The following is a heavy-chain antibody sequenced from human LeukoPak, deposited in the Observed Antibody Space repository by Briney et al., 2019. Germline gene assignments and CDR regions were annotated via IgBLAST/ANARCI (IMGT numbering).Heavy chain of an antibody. V-gene: IGHV3-48*03. CDR3: AHYDWDV. J-gene: IGHJ6*02. D-gene: IGHD4-17*01. CDR2: ISSRGDSR. Sequence: GGSLRLSGAASGFNFSGYEMNWVRRAAGKGLEWVSYISSRGDSRHYADSVRGRFVISRDNAKNSLYLQMYSLRVEDTAVYYCAHYDWDVWGQGTTVTVSS. CDR1: GFNFSGYE.